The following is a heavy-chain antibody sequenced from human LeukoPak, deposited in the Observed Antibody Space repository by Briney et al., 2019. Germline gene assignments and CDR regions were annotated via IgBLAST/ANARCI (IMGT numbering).Heavy chain of an antibody. CDR3: ARDQFSDWNYYYYYMDV. CDR1: GGSISSYY. D-gene: IGHD3/OR15-3a*01. Sequence: SETLSLTCTVSGGSISSYYWSWMRQPAGKGLEWIGRIYTSGSTNYNPSLKSRVTMSVDTSKNQFSLMLSSVTAADTAVYYCARDQFSDWNYYYYYMDVWGKGTTVTVSS. CDR2: IYTSGST. V-gene: IGHV4-4*07. J-gene: IGHJ6*03.